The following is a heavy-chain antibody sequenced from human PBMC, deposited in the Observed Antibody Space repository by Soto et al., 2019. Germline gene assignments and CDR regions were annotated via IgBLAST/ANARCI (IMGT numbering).Heavy chain of an antibody. CDR2: INPSGGST. V-gene: IGHV1-46*01. CDR1: GYTFTSYC. CDR3: ARDRGYYYDSSGYHATDY. Sequence: SVKVSCKASGYTFTSYCMHWVRQAPGQGLEWMGIINPSGGSTSYAQKFQGRVTMTRDTSTSTVYMELSSLRSEDTAVYYCARDRGYYYDSSGYHATDYWGQGTLVTVSS. J-gene: IGHJ4*02. D-gene: IGHD3-22*01.